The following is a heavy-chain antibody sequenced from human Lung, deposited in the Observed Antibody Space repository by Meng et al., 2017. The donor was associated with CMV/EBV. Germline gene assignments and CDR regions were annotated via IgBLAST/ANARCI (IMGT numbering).Heavy chain of an antibody. CDR2: IRSSGVDK. J-gene: IGHJ4*02. CDR3: ARDRPLYFFDY. V-gene: IGHV3-11*01. Sequence: SCAASGFSLSDFHMSWIRQAPGKGLEWVSNIRSSGVDKYYADSVKGRFTISRDDDKKSLYLQMNSLRAEDTDVYYCARDRPLYFFDYWVQGVLVTVSS. CDR1: GFSLSDFH.